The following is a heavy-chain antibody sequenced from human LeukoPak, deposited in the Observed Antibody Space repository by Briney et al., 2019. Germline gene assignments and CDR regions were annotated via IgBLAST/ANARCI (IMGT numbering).Heavy chain of an antibody. D-gene: IGHD4-23*01. V-gene: IGHV3-30*04. J-gene: IGHJ4*02. CDR2: ISYDGSNK. CDR3: ARDPKLTYYFDY. CDR1: GFTFSSYA. Sequence: PGGSLRLSCAASGFTFSSYAMHWVRQAPGKGLEWVAVISYDGSNKYYADSVKGRFTISRDNSKNTLYLQMNSLRAEDTVVYYCARDPKLTYYFDYWGQGTLVTVSS.